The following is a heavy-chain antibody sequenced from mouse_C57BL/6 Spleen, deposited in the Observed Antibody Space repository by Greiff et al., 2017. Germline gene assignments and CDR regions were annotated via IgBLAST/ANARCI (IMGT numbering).Heavy chain of an antibody. Sequence: QVQLQQPGAELVKPGASVKLSCKASGYTFTSYWMHWVKQRPGQGLEWIGMIHPNSGSTNYNEKFKSKATLTVDKSSSTAYVQLSSLTSEDSAVYYCARIYDGYYAWFAYWGQGTLVTVSA. J-gene: IGHJ3*01. CDR3: ARIYDGYYAWFAY. D-gene: IGHD2-3*01. V-gene: IGHV1-64*01. CDR1: GYTFTSYW. CDR2: IHPNSGST.